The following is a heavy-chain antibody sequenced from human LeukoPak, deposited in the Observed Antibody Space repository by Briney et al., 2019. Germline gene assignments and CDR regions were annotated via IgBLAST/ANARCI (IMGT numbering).Heavy chain of an antibody. D-gene: IGHD3-10*01. J-gene: IGHJ4*02. CDR1: GFTFSSYS. CDR2: ISSSSGTI. Sequence: GGSLRLSCAASGFTFSSYSMNWVRRAPGKGLEWVSYISSSSGTIYYADSVKGRFTISRDNAKNSLYLQMNGLRAEDTAVYYCARALSSSGSYYNVPYWGQGTLVTVSS. V-gene: IGHV3-48*04. CDR3: ARALSSSGSYYNVPY.